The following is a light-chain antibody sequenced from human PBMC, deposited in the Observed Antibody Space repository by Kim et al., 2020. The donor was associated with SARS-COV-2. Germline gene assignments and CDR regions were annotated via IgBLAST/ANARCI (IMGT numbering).Light chain of an antibody. CDR2: EVS. Sequence: PGQSVTLSCTGTSSDVGGYNYVSWYQQHPGKAPKLMIYEVSKRPSGVPDRFSGSKSGNTASLTVSGLQAEDEADYYCSSYAGSNVVFGGGTQLTVL. J-gene: IGLJ2*01. CDR1: SSDVGGYNY. V-gene: IGLV2-8*01. CDR3: SSYAGSNVV.